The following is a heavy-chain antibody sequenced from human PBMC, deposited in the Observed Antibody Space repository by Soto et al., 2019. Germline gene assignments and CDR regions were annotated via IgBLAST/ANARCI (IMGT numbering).Heavy chain of an antibody. D-gene: IGHD1-1*01. V-gene: IGHV3-21*01. CDR1: GFTFSSYS. J-gene: IGHJ6*02. Sequence: EVQLVESGGGLVKPGGSLRLSCAASGFTFSSYSMNWVRQAPGKGLEWVSSISSSSSYIYYADSVKGRFTISRDNAKNSLYLQMNSLRAEDTAVYYCARVGANWNYYYYYGMDVWGQGTTVTVSS. CDR2: ISSSSSYI. CDR3: ARVGANWNYYYYYGMDV.